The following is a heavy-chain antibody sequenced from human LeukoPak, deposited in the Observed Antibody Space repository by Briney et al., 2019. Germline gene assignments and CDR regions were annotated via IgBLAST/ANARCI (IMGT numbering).Heavy chain of an antibody. Sequence: PGGSLRLSCAVSGLTFKNYAMTWLRQAPGKGLDWVSSISGSGGRTNYADSVRGRFTISRDNSENTVTLQMNSLRAEDTAVYYCARSSYCSGGSCYEGDAFDIWGQGTMVTVSS. CDR1: GLTFKNYA. V-gene: IGHV3-23*01. CDR2: ISGSGGRT. CDR3: ARSSYCSGGSCYEGDAFDI. J-gene: IGHJ3*02. D-gene: IGHD2-15*01.